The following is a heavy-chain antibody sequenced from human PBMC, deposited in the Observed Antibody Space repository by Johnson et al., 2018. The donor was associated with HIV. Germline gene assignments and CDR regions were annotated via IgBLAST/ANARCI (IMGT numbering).Heavy chain of an antibody. CDR2: INWNGGST. D-gene: IGHD1-26*01. Sequence: VQLVESGGGLVQPGRSLRLSCAASGFTFDDYGMSWVRQAPGKGLEWVSGINWNGGSTTYADSVKGRFTISRGNSKNSLYLQMNSLRAEDTALYYCAKDRKLRRGNGGWVENAFDIWGQGTMVTVSS. V-gene: IGHV3-20*04. J-gene: IGHJ3*02. CDR1: GFTFDDYG. CDR3: AKDRKLRRGNGGWVENAFDI.